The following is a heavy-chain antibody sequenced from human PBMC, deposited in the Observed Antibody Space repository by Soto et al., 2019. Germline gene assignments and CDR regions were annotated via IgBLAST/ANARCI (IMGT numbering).Heavy chain of an antibody. V-gene: IGHV4-34*01. CDR1: GGSFSGYY. Sequence: SETLSLTCAVYGGSFSGYYWSWIRQPPGKGLEWIGEINHSGSTNYNPSLKSRVTISVDTSKNQFSLKLSSVTAADTAVYYCARGKIFDYWGQGTLVTVSS. CDR2: INHSGST. J-gene: IGHJ4*02. CDR3: ARGKIFDY.